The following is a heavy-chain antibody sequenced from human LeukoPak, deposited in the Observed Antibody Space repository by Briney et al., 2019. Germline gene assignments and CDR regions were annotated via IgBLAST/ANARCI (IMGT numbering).Heavy chain of an antibody. CDR3: AKDLTPILIVATMLFDY. V-gene: IGHV3-30*02. CDR2: IRYDGSNK. CDR1: GFTFSSYG. Sequence: GGSLRLSCAASGFTFSSYGMHWVRQAPGKGLEWVAFIRYDGSNKYYADSVKGRFTISRDNSKNTLYLQMNSLRAEDTAVYYCAKDLTPILIVATMLFDYWGQGTLVTAPS. D-gene: IGHD5-12*01. J-gene: IGHJ4*02.